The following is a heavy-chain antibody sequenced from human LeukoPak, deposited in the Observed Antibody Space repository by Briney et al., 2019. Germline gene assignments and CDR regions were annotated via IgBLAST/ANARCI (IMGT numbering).Heavy chain of an antibody. D-gene: IGHD3-3*01. J-gene: IGHJ6*02. CDR2: INPNSGGT. Sequence: ASVKVSCKASGYTFTGYYMHWVRQAPGQGLEWMGRINPNSGGTNYAQKFQGRVTMTRDTSMSTAYMELSRLRSDDTAVYYCARNWYYDFWSGYWGHYYGMDVWGQGTTVTVSS. CDR1: GYTFTGYY. CDR3: ARNWYYDFWSGYWGHYYGMDV. V-gene: IGHV1-2*06.